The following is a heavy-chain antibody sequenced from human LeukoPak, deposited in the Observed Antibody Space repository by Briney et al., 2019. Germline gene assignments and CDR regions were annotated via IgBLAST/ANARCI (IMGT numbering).Heavy chain of an antibody. Sequence: ASVKVSCKASGYTFTSYGISWVRQAPGQGLEWMGWISAYNGNTNYAQKLQGRVTMTTDTSTSTAYMELRSLRSDDTAMYYCARDLYYDFWSGYFGYYGMDVWGQGTTVTVSS. CDR3: ARDLYYDFWSGYFGYYGMDV. V-gene: IGHV1-18*01. D-gene: IGHD3-3*01. CDR1: GYTFTSYG. CDR2: ISAYNGNT. J-gene: IGHJ6*02.